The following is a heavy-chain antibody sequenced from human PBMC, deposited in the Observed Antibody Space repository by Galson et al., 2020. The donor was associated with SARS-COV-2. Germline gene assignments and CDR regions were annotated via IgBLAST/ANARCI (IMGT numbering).Heavy chain of an antibody. CDR3: ARGPLVGATHHYYYYGMDV. Sequence: SETLSLTCTVSGGSISSYYWSWIRQPTGKGLEWIGYIYYSGSTNYNPSLKSRVTISVDTSKNQFSLKLSSVTAADTAVYYCARGPLVGATHHYYYYGMDVWGQGTTVTVSS. D-gene: IGHD1-26*01. V-gene: IGHV4-59*08. J-gene: IGHJ6*02. CDR1: GGSISSYY. CDR2: IYYSGST.